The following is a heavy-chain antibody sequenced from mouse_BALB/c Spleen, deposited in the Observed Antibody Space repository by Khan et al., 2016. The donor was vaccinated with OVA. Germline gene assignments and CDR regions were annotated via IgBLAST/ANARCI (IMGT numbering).Heavy chain of an antibody. J-gene: IGHJ3*01. CDR3: ASHLTGSFAY. CDR1: GFTFSSYS. D-gene: IGHD4-1*01. V-gene: IGHV5-6*01. Sequence: EVELVESGGDLVKPGGSLKLSCAASGFTFSSYSMSWVRQIPDKRLEWVASISSDGDYTYYPDSVKGRFTISRDNAKNTLYLQMSSLKSEDTAMYYCASHLTGSFAYWGQGTLVTVSA. CDR2: ISSDGDYT.